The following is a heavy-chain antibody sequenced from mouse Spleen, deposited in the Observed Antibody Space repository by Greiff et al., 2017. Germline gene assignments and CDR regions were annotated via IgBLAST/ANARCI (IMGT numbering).Heavy chain of an antibody. CDR3: APITTVVGPFAY. D-gene: IGHD1-1*01. V-gene: IGHV1-20*01. J-gene: IGHJ3*01. Sequence: VHVKQSGPELVKPGDSVKISCKASGYSFTGYFMNWVMQSHGKSLEWIGRINPYNGDTFYNQKFKGKATLTVDKSSSTAHMELRSLTSEDSAVYYCAPITTVVGPFAYWGQGTLVTVSA. CDR1: GYSFTGYF. CDR2: INPYNGDT.